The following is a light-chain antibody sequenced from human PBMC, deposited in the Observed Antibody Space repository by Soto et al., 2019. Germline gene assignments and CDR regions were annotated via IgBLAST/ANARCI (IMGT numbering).Light chain of an antibody. V-gene: IGKV3-15*01. CDR3: HQYNNWLFT. Sequence: EIAMTQSPATLSVSPGERATLSCRASQSVSSNFAWYQQNPGQAPRLLIYGASTRATGIPARFSGSGSGTEFTLTISSLQSADFAVYYCHQYNNWLFTFGQRTKLEI. CDR1: QSVSSN. CDR2: GAS. J-gene: IGKJ2*01.